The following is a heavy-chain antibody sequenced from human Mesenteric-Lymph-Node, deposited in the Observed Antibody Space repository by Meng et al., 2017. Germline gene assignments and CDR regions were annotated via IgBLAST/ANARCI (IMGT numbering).Heavy chain of an antibody. CDR2: IYHIGST. CDR1: GDSIAGTQL. J-gene: IGHJ4*02. D-gene: IGHD6-19*01. CDR3: ARVGQWLPIDY. Sequence: GQGLLRLSGTLSLASVASGDSIAGTQLSSWVRQPPGKGLEWIGEIYHIGSTNYNPSLKSRVTILLDKSKNQFSVNLNSVTAADTAVYYCARVGQWLPIDYWGQGTLVTVSS. V-gene: IGHV4-4*02.